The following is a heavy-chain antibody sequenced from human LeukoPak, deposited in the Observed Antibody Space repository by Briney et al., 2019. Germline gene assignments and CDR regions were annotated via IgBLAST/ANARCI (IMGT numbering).Heavy chain of an antibody. CDR3: ARGEATIPYYYYYGMDV. V-gene: IGHV1-8*01. D-gene: IGHD5-12*01. CDR1: GYTFTIYD. J-gene: IGHJ6*02. CDR2: MNPNSGNT. Sequence: ASVKVSCKASGYTFTIYDINWVRQATGQGLEWMGWMNPNSGNTGYAQKFQGRVTMTRNTSISTAYMELSSLRSEDTAVYYCARGEATIPYYYYYGMDVWGQGTTVTVSS.